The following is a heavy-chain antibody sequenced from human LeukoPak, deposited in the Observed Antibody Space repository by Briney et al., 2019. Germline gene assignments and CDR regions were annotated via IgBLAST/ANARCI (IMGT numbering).Heavy chain of an antibody. CDR1: GGSISSGSYY. CDR2: IYHSGST. CDR3: ARALDYGDYAGTLDY. D-gene: IGHD4-17*01. V-gene: IGHV4-39*07. J-gene: IGHJ4*02. Sequence: SETLSLTCTVSGGSISSGSYYWGWIRQPPGKGLEWIGSIYHSGSTYYNPSLKSRVTISVDTSKNQFSLKLSSVTAADTAVYYCARALDYGDYAGTLDYWGQGTLVTVSS.